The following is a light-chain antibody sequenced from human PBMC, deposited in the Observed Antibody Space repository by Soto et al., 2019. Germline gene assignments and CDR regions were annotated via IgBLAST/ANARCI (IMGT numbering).Light chain of an antibody. Sequence: EIVMTQSPATLSVSPGERATLSCRASQSVSSNLAWYQQKPGQAPRPLIYGASTRATGIPARFSGSGSGTEFTLTISSRQSEDFAVYYCQQYNNWPPMYTFGQGTKLEIK. CDR2: GAS. CDR1: QSVSSN. J-gene: IGKJ2*01. V-gene: IGKV3-15*01. CDR3: QQYNNWPPMYT.